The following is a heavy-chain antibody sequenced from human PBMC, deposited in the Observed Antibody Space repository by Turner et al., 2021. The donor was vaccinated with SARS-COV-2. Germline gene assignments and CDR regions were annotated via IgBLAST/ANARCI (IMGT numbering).Heavy chain of an antibody. D-gene: IGHD3-3*01. CDR2: FSGSGGST. V-gene: IGHV3-23*01. CDR1: GFTYSGYA. Sequence: EVQLLESGGGLVQPGGSLRHSCAASGFTYSGYAMSWFRQAPGKGLEWVSAFSGSGGSTYYADSVKGRFTISRDNSKNTLYLQMNSLRAEDTAVYYCAKATYDFWGGYGYYSYGMDVWGQGTTVTVSS. J-gene: IGHJ6*02. CDR3: AKATYDFWGGYGYYSYGMDV.